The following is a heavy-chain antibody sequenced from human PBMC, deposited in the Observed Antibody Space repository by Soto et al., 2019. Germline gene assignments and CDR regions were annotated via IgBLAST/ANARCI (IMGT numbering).Heavy chain of an antibody. Sequence: SETLSLTCAVYGGSFSGYYWSWIRQPPGKGLEWIGEINHSGSTNYNPSLKSRVTISVDTSKNQFSLKLSSVTAADTAVYYCARYSYGYPLYSFDYWGQGTLVTVSS. CDR1: GGSFSGYY. D-gene: IGHD5-18*01. J-gene: IGHJ4*02. V-gene: IGHV4-34*01. CDR2: INHSGST. CDR3: ARYSYGYPLYSFDY.